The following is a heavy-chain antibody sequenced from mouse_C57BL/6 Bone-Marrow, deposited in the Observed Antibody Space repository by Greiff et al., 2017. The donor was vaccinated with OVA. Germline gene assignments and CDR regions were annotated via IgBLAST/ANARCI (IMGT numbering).Heavy chain of an antibody. J-gene: IGHJ3*01. CDR3: GKMGGSCPFAY. CDR2: IWRGGST. CDR1: GFSLTSYG. D-gene: IGHD1-1*01. Sequence: QVQLKQSGPGLVQPSQCLSITCTVSGFSLTSYGVHWVSQSPGQGLEWLGVIWRGGSTDYNTAFMSRLSITTDNSKSQAFFKMNSLQAYDPAIYYGGKMGGSCPFAYWGQGTLVTVSA. V-gene: IGHV2-5*01.